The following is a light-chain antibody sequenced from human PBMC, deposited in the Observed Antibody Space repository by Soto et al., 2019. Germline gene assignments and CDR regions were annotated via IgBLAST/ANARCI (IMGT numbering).Light chain of an antibody. Sequence: QSALTQPASVSGSHGQSITISCTGTSSDVGGYDYVSWYLQHPGKAPKLIIYEVSNRPSGVSNRFSGSKSGNTASLTISGLQVEDEDDYYCCSYTSSSLGVFGTGTKLTVL. V-gene: IGLV2-14*01. CDR3: CSYTSSSLGV. CDR1: SSDVGGYDY. CDR2: EVS. J-gene: IGLJ1*01.